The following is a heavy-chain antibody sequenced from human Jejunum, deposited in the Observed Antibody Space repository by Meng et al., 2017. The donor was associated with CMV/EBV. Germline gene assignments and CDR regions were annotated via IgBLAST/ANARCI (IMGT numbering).Heavy chain of an antibody. V-gene: IGHV3-74*03. CDR1: GLTFTNYW. J-gene: IGHJ4*02. D-gene: IGHD1-26*01. CDR3: ASYVGSGTSRSLGY. CDR2: INSYGGTI. Sequence: GLTFTNYWMHWARQAQGRGLMWVSRINSYGGTIKYADSVKGRFIISRDNAKNTLYVQMNGLRAADTAVYYCASYVGSGTSRSLGYWGQGTRVTVSS.